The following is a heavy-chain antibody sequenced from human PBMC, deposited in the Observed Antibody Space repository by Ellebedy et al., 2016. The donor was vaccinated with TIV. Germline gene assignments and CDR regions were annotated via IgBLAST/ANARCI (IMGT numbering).Heavy chain of an antibody. CDR3: ARDLIRYHVGGRFDP. D-gene: IGHD3-10*01. CDR2: ISYDGSNK. Sequence: PGGSLRLSCAASGFTFSSYAMHWVRQAPGKGLEWVAVISYDGSNKYYADSVKGRFTISRDNSKNTLYLQMNSLRAEDTAVYYCARDLIRYHVGGRFDPWGQGTLVTVSS. CDR1: GFTFSSYA. J-gene: IGHJ5*02. V-gene: IGHV3-30*01.